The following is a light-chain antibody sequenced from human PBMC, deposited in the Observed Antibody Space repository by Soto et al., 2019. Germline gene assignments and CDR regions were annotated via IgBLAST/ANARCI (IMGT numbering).Light chain of an antibody. CDR2: GAS. J-gene: IGKJ3*01. CDR1: QTVSNNY. CDR3: QQYGSSLFT. V-gene: IGKV3-20*01. Sequence: EIVLTQSPGTLPLSPGDTATLSCRASQTVSNNYLAWYQQKPGQTPRLYIYGASRRATGIPDRFSGSGSGTDFTLTISRLEPEDFAVYYCQQYGSSLFTFGPGTKVDIK.